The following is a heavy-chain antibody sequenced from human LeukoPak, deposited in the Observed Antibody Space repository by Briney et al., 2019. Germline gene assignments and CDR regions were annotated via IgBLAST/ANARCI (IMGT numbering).Heavy chain of an antibody. CDR3: ARDPRPRYCSGGSCYFNWFDP. J-gene: IGHJ5*02. V-gene: IGHV3-30*04. CDR2: ISHDGSNK. CDR1: GFTFSSYA. D-gene: IGHD2-15*01. Sequence: PGRSLRLSCAASGFTFSSYAMHWVRQAPGKGLEWVAGISHDGSNKYYADSVKGRFTISRDNSKNTLYLQMNSLRAEDTAVYYCARDPRPRYCSGGSCYFNWFDPWGQGTLVTVSS.